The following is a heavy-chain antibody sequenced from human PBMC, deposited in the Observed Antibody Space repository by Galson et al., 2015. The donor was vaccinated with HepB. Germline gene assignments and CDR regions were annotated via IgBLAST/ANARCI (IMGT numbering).Heavy chain of an antibody. CDR3: ARDSSSRGNKDYGEPGVY. CDR2: IKQDGSEE. Sequence: SLRLSCAVSGFTFSDYWMSWVRQAPGKGLEWVANIKQDGSEEYYVDSVKGRFTISRDNAKNSLFLQMNSLRVEDTAVYYCARDSSSRGNKDYGEPGVYWGQGTLVTVSS. V-gene: IGHV3-7*01. D-gene: IGHD4-17*01. J-gene: IGHJ4*02. CDR1: GFTFSDYW.